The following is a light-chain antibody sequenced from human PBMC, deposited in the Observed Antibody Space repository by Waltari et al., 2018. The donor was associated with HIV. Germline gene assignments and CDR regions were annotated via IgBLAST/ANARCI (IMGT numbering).Light chain of an antibody. CDR2: AAS. CDR1: QGIRKD. V-gene: IGKV1-17*01. CDR3: LQHNIYPFT. J-gene: IGKJ2*01. Sequence: DIQMTQSPSSLSASVGDSVTITCRASQGIRKDLAWYQQKPGKAPKRLIYAASSLHSGVPSRFSGSGSGTEFTLTISSLQPEDFATYYCLQHNIYPFTFGQGTKLEIK.